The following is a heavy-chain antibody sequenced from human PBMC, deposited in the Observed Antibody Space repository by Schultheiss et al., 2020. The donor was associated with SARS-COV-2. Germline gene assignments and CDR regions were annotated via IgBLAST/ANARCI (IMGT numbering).Heavy chain of an antibody. CDR3: AREEYSGSYYYYYGMDV. CDR2: ISYDGSNK. V-gene: IGHV3-33*05. CDR1: GITLSNYG. Sequence: AGSMRRERRESGITLSNYGMHWVRQAPGKGLEWVAVISYDGSNKYYADSLKGRFTISRDNAKNSLYLQMNSLRDEDTAVYYCAREEYSGSYYYYYGMDVWVHGTTVTGSS. D-gene: IGHD1-26*01. J-gene: IGHJ6*02.